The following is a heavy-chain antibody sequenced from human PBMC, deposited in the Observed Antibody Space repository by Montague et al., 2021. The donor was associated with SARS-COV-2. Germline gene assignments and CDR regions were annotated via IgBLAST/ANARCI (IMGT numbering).Heavy chain of an antibody. J-gene: IGHJ4*02. Sequence: SETLSLTCAVYGASSSNYYWCWIRQSPGKGLERVGEINHNGYTDYNPSLASRLTITLYSSKKQISLTVTSVTAADSAISYCSSTPRYSFGFWAYWGQGTLVSVSS. V-gene: IGHV4-34*01. CDR1: GASSSNYY. D-gene: IGHD5-12*01. CDR3: SSTPRYSFGFWAY. CDR2: INHNGYT.